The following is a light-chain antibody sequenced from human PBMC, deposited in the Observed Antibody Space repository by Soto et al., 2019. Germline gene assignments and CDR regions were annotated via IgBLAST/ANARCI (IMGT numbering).Light chain of an antibody. J-gene: IGLJ3*02. CDR3: SAYTARSTLV. Sequence: QSVLTQPASVSGSPGQSITISCTGTSSDVGSYNLVSWYQQHPGKAPKLMIYEVSKRPSGVSNRFSGSKSGNTASLTISGLQAEDEGDYYCSAYTARSTLVFGGGTKLTVL. CDR2: EVS. V-gene: IGLV2-14*02. CDR1: SSDVGSYNL.